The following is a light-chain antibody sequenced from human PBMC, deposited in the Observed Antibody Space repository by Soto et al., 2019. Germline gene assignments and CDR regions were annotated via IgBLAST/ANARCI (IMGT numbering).Light chain of an antibody. CDR3: QHYNSYSEA. V-gene: IGKV1-5*03. CDR2: KAS. J-gene: IGKJ1*01. Sequence: DIQMTLSPSTLSGSVGDRVTITCRASSTISSWVAWYQQKPGKAPKLLIYKASTLKSEVPSRFSGSGSGTEFTLTISSLQPDDFATYDCQHYNSYSEAFGQGTKVDIK. CDR1: STISSW.